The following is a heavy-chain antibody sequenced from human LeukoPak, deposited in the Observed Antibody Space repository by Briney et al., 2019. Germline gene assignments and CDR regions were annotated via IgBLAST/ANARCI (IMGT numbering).Heavy chain of an antibody. Sequence: GGSLRLSCAASGFTFSSYSMNWVRQAPGKGLEWVSSISSSSSYIYYADSVKGRFTISIDNAKNSLYLQMNSLRAEDTAVYYCARGGWNDVGDYYYYMDVWGKGTTVTVSS. D-gene: IGHD1-1*01. CDR3: ARGGWNDVGDYYYYMDV. V-gene: IGHV3-21*01. J-gene: IGHJ6*03. CDR2: ISSSSSYI. CDR1: GFTFSSYS.